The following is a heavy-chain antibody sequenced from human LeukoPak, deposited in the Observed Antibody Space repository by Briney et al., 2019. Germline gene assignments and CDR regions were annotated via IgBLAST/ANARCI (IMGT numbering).Heavy chain of an antibody. Sequence: GGSLRLFCAASGFTFSSYAMSWVRQAPGKGLEWVSAISGSGDSTYYADSVKGRFTISRDNSKNTLSLQMNSLRAEDTAVYYCAKDLTTVTTSWFDPWGQGTLVTVSS. CDR3: AKDLTTVTTSWFDP. J-gene: IGHJ5*02. CDR2: ISGSGDST. V-gene: IGHV3-23*01. CDR1: GFTFSSYA. D-gene: IGHD4-17*01.